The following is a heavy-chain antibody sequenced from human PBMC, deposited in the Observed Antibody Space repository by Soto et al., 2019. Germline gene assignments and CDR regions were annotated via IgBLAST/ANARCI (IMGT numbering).Heavy chain of an antibody. CDR3: ARSQGSSTSLEIYYYYYYGMDV. D-gene: IGHD2-2*01. V-gene: IGHV1-69*01. Sequence: QVQLVQSGAEVKKPGSSVKVSCKASGGTFSSYAISWVRQAPGQGLEWMGGIIPISEKTNYAQKFQGRVTITADESKSTGYMELSRLRSEDTAVYYCARSQGSSTSLEIYYYYYYGMDVWGQGTTVTVSS. CDR1: GGTFSSYA. CDR2: IIPISEKT. J-gene: IGHJ6*02.